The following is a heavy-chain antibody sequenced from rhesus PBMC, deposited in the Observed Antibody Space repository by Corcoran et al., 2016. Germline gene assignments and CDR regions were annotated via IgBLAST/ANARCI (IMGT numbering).Heavy chain of an antibody. CDR2: IYGSGSST. V-gene: IGHV4-169*01. D-gene: IGHD3-16*01. J-gene: IGHJ3*01. Sequence: QLQLQASGPGLVKPSETLSVTCAVSGGSISSSYWSWIRQAAGKGLVCIGYIYGSGSSTNYNPSLKSRVTLSVDTSKNQLSLKLSSVTTADTAVYYCARGPYYSGRHGAFDFWGQGLRVTVSS. CDR1: GGSISSSY. CDR3: ARGPYYSGRHGAFDF.